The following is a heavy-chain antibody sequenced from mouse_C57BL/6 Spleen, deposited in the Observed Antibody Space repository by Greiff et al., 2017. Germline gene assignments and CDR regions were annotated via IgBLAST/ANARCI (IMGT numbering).Heavy chain of an antibody. CDR3: AVYYGSPAWFAY. CDR2: ISSGSSTI. D-gene: IGHD1-1*01. V-gene: IGHV5-17*01. Sequence: EVKLVESGGGLVKPGGSLKLSCAASGFTFSDYGMPWVRQAPGKGLEWVAYISSGSSTIYYADTVKGRFTISRDTAKNTLFLQMTSLRSEDTAMYYCAVYYGSPAWFAYWGQGTLVTVSA. J-gene: IGHJ3*01. CDR1: GFTFSDYG.